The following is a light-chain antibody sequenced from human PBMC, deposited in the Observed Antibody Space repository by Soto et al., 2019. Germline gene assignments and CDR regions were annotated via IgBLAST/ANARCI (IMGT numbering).Light chain of an antibody. CDR1: QSVSSSY. Sequence: DIVLTQSPGTLSLSPGERATLSCRASQSVSSSYLAWYQQKPGQAPRLLIYGSSSRATGIPDRLSGSGSGTDFTLTISRLEPEDFAVYYCQQYGSSPPRTFGQGTK. J-gene: IGKJ1*01. CDR3: QQYGSSPPRT. CDR2: GSS. V-gene: IGKV3-20*01.